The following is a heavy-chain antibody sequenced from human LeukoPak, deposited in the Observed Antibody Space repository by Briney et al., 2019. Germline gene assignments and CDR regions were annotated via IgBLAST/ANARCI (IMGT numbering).Heavy chain of an antibody. CDR2: INQDGSEK. D-gene: IGHD3-9*01. V-gene: IGHV3-7*01. CDR1: GFTFSSYW. J-gene: IGHJ4*02. Sequence: GGSLRLSCAASGFTFSSYWMSWVRQAPGKGLEWVANINQDGSEKKYVDSVKGRFTISRDNAKNSLYLQMNGWGVVVLVLFFCVVVVLDCGILSGYYDGGYWGQGTLVTVSS. CDR3: VVVVLDCGILSGYYDGGY.